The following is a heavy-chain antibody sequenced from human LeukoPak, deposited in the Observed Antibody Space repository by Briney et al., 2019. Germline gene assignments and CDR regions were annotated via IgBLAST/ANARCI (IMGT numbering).Heavy chain of an antibody. J-gene: IGHJ6*02. CDR1: GFTFSDYF. CDR2: ITTNDINM. V-gene: IGHV3-11*01. D-gene: IGHD2-15*01. CDR3: ARLRTPYYHGMDV. Sequence: GSLRLSCAASGFTFSDYFVSWIRQAPGKGLEWISYITTNDINMYYADSVKGRFTISRDNAKNSLYLQMNSLRAEDTAIYYCARLRTPYYHGMDVWGQGTTVTVSS.